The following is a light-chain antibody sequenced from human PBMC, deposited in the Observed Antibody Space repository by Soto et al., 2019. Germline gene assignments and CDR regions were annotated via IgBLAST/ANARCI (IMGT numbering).Light chain of an antibody. V-gene: IGKV3-11*01. CDR2: DTS. CDR1: QNVSSY. J-gene: IGKJ4*01. CDR3: QQRSNWLS. Sequence: EIVLTQSPATLSLSPGERATLSCRASQNVSSYLGWYQQKPGQAPRLLISDTSNRATGIPARFSGSGSGTDFTLTISSLEPEDFAIYYCQQRSNWLSFGGGTNVEIK.